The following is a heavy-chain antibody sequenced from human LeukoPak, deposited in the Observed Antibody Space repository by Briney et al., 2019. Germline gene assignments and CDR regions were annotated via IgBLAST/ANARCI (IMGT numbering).Heavy chain of an antibody. V-gene: IGHV3-21*01. CDR3: ARERTTGTTANWFDP. J-gene: IGHJ5*02. CDR2: ISSSSSYI. CDR1: GFTFSSYS. Sequence: GGSLRLSCAASGFTFSSYSMTWVRQAPGKGLEWVSSISSSSSYIYYADSVKGRFTISRDNAKNSLYLQMNSLRAEDTAVYYCARERTTGTTANWFDPWGQGTLVTVSS. D-gene: IGHD1-1*01.